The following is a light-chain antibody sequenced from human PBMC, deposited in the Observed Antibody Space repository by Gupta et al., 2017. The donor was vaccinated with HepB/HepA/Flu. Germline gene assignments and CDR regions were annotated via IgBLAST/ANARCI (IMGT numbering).Light chain of an antibody. V-gene: IGLV4-69*01. CDR3: QTWGSGVCYA. CDR1: CGHSSYA. Sequence: QLVLTQSPSAPASLAASVTLTCTLSCGHSSYAIAWHNQQPEKGPRYLMNVKRDGSHTRGDGIPDRFSGSSSGAERYLTISSLQSEDEADYYCQTWGSGVCYAFGTGTKVTVL. J-gene: IGLJ1*01. CDR2: VKRDGSH.